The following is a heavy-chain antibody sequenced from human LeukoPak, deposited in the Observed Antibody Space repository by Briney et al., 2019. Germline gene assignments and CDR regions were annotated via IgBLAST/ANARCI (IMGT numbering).Heavy chain of an antibody. CDR3: ARDVGSTWGVIDY. CDR1: EGTFSSYA. V-gene: IGHV1-69*04. J-gene: IGHJ4*02. CDR2: IIPILGIA. Sequence: SVKVSCKASEGTFSSYAISWVRQAPGQGLEWMGRIIPILGIANYAQKFQGRVTMTRDTSISTAYMELSRLRSDDTAVYYCARDVGSTWGVIDYWGQGTLVTVSS. D-gene: IGHD3-16*01.